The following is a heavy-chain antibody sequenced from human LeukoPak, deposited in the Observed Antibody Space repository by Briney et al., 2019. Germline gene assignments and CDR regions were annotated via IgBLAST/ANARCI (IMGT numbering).Heavy chain of an antibody. CDR3: ARGPTSLSHPDH. CDR2: INPNSGGT. J-gene: IGHJ4*02. D-gene: IGHD2/OR15-2a*01. CDR1: GYTFIGHY. Sequence: GASVKVSCEASGYTFIGHYMHWVRQAPGQGLEWMGWINPNSGGTNYAQKFQGRVTMTRDTSIDTAHMELSSLRSDDTAVYYCARGPTSLSHPDHWGQGTLVTVSS. V-gene: IGHV1-2*02.